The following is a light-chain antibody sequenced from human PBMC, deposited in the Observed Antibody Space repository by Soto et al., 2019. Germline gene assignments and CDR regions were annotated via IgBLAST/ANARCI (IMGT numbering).Light chain of an antibody. Sequence: QSVLTQPPSASETPGQRVTISCSGSSSNIGGNTVNWYQQLPGTAPKLLIYLNDQRTSGVPDRFSGSKSGTSASLAISGLQSHDEADYYCAAWDDSLNGYVFGTGTKVTVL. CDR3: AAWDDSLNGYV. CDR1: SSNIGGNT. CDR2: LND. J-gene: IGLJ1*01. V-gene: IGLV1-44*01.